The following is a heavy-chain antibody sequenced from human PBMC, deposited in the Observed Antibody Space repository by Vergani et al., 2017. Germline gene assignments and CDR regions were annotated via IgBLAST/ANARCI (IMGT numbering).Heavy chain of an antibody. CDR2: INHSGST. D-gene: IGHD4-17*01. V-gene: IGHV4-61*01. Sequence: QVQLQESGPGLVKPSETLSLTCTVSGGSVSSGSYYWSWIRQPPGKGLEWIGEINHSGSTNYNPSLKSRVTISVDTSKNQFSLKLSSVTAADTAVYYCARGHDRSDYGDHSTLPFDYWGQGTLVTVSS. CDR1: GGSVSSGSYY. J-gene: IGHJ4*02. CDR3: ARGHDRSDYGDHSTLPFDY.